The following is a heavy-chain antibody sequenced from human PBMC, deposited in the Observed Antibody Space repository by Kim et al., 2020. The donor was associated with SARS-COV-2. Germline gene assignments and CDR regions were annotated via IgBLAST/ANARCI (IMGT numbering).Heavy chain of an antibody. J-gene: IGHJ5*02. CDR2: ISYDGSNK. D-gene: IGHD1-26*01. Sequence: GGSLRLSCAASGFTFSSYAMHWVRQAPGKGLEWVAVISYDGSNKYYADSVKGRFTISRDNSKNTLYLQMNSQRAEDTAVYYCARPYSGSYFSWFDPWGQGTLVTVSS. CDR3: ARPYSGSYFSWFDP. V-gene: IGHV3-30*04. CDR1: GFTFSSYA.